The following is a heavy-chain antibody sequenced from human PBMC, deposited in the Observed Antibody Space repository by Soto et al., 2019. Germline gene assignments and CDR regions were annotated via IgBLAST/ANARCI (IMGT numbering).Heavy chain of an antibody. CDR2: IYYSGST. D-gene: IGHD3-3*01. CDR1: GGSVSSGSYY. CDR3: ARFIDDYDFWSGPTIAFDI. V-gene: IGHV4-61*01. J-gene: IGHJ3*02. Sequence: SETLSLTCTVSGGSVSSGSYYWSWIRQPPGKGLEWIGYIYYSGSTNYNPSLKSRVTISVDTSKNQFSLKLSSVTAADTAVYYCARFIDDYDFWSGPTIAFDIWGQGTMVTVSS.